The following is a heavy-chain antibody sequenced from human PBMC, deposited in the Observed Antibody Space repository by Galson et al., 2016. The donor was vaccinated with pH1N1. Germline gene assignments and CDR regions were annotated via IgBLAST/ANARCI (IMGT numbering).Heavy chain of an antibody. CDR3: ASRSSGQLHFDY. CDR1: GYTFITYY. J-gene: IGHJ4*02. Sequence: SVKVSCKASGYTFITYYIHWVRQAPGQGLEWLGIIKPSGVSTTYAQKPQGRVTMTRDTSTSTVYMELSSLRSEDTAVYYCASRSSGQLHFDYWGQGTLVTVSS. D-gene: IGHD3-22*01. CDR2: IKPSGVST. V-gene: IGHV1-46*01.